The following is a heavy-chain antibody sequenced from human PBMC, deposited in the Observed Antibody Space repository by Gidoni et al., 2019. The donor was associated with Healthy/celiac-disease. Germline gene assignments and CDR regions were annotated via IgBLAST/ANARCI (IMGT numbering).Heavy chain of an antibody. V-gene: IGHV3-33*01. J-gene: IGHJ6*02. CDR2: IWYDGSNK. D-gene: IGHD4-17*01. CDR3: ARDRAQTTVTSLYYYYYGMDV. Sequence: QVQLVESGGGVVQPGRSLRLSCAASGFTFSSSVMHWVRQAPGKGLEWVAVIWYDGSNKYYADSVKGRFTISRDNSKNTLYLQMNSLRAEDTAVYYCARDRAQTTVTSLYYYYYGMDVWGQGTTVTVSS. CDR1: GFTFSSSV.